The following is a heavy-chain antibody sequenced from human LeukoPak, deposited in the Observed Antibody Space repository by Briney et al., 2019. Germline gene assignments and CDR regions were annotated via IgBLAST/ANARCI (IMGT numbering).Heavy chain of an antibody. CDR2: ISSSGSTI. CDR3: ARDRGQPFLETVG. CDR1: GFTFSDYY. D-gene: IGHD3-3*02. V-gene: IGHV3-11*01. Sequence: GGSLRLSCAASGFTFSDYYMSWIRQAPGKGVEGGSYISSSGSTIYYADSGKGRFTISRDNAKNSLYLQMNSLRAEDTAVYYCARDRGQPFLETVGWGQGTLVTVSS. J-gene: IGHJ4*02.